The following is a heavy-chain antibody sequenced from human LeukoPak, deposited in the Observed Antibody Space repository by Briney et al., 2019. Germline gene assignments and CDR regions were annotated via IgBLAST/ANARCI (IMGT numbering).Heavy chain of an antibody. D-gene: IGHD1-26*01. CDR3: ARDMGGYFDL. V-gene: IGHV3-48*03. J-gene: IGHJ2*01. CDR1: GFTFSSYE. CDR2: ISSSGSTI. Sequence: GGSLRLSCAASGFTFSSYEMNWVRQVPGKGLEWVSYISSSGSTIYYADSVKGRFTISRDNAKNSLYLQMNSLRAEDTAVYYCARDMGGYFDLWGRGALVTVSS.